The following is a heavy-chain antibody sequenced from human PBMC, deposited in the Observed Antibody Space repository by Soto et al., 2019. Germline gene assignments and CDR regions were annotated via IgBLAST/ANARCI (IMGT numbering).Heavy chain of an antibody. J-gene: IGHJ6*02. CDR2: IIPIFGTA. D-gene: IGHD3-16*01. Sequence: SVKVSCKASGGTFSSYAISWVRQAPGQGLEWMGGIIPIFGTANYAQKFQGRVTITADESTSTAYMELSSLRSEDTAVYYCAAQEGEQIGPYYYYYGMGVWGQGNRVTVSS. CDR3: AAQEGEQIGPYYYYYGMGV. V-gene: IGHV1-69*13. CDR1: GGTFSSYA.